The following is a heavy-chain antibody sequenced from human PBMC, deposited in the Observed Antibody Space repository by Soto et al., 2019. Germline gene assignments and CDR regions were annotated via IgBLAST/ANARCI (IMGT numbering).Heavy chain of an antibody. D-gene: IGHD3-3*02. CDR3: AKGSVSRCRCAYMDV. CDR2: ISYDGSNK. Sequence: QVQLVESGGGVVQPGRSLRLSCAASGFTFSSYGMHWVRQAPGKGLEWVAVISYDGSNKYYADSVKGRFTISRDTSKNTLYLQMNSLRAEDTAVYYCAKGSVSRCRCAYMDVWGKGTTVTVSS. J-gene: IGHJ6*03. V-gene: IGHV3-30*18. CDR1: GFTFSSYG.